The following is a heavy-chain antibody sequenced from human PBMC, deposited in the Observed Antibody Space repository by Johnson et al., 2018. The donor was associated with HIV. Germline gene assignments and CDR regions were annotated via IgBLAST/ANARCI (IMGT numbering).Heavy chain of an antibody. J-gene: IGHJ3*02. CDR1: GFTFSSYA. V-gene: IGHV3-23*04. Sequence: VQLVESGGGLVQPGGSLRLSCAASGFTFSSYAMSWVRQAPGKGLEWVSAISGSGGSTYYADFVKGRFTISRDNSKNTLYLQMNSLRAEDTAVYYCAKDLPYDSRGVDAFDIWGQGTMVTVSS. D-gene: IGHD3-22*01. CDR3: AKDLPYDSRGVDAFDI. CDR2: ISGSGGST.